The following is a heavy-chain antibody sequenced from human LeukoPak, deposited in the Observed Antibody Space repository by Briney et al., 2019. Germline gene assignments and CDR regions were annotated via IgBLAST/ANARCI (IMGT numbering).Heavy chain of an antibody. J-gene: IGHJ4*02. CDR3: ARGGGSWNY. V-gene: IGHV4-34*01. Sequence: NPSETLSLTCAVSGGSFSGYYWTWIRQPPGKGLEWIGEINHSGSTNYNPSLKSRVTISVDTSKNHLSLKLSSVTAADTAVYYCARGGGSWNYWGQGTLVTVSS. D-gene: IGHD2-15*01. CDR2: INHSGST. CDR1: GGSFSGYY.